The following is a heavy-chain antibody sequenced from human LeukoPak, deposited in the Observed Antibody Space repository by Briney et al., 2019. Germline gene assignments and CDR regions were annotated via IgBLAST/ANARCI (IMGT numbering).Heavy chain of an antibody. CDR1: GGSISSTSYF. J-gene: IGHJ4*02. Sequence: PSETLSLTCTVSGGSISSTSYFWAWIRQPPGEGLEWIGTIYYSGSTYYNPSLKSRLTISVDTSKNQFYLQLSFVTAADTAVYFCARRNRYYFNSRLYSEFYFDSWGQGTLVTVSS. CDR2: IYYSGST. CDR3: ARRNRYYFNSRLYSEFYFDS. D-gene: IGHD3-22*01. V-gene: IGHV4-39*01.